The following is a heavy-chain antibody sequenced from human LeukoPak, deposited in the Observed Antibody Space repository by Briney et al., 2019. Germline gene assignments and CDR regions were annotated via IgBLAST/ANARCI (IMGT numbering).Heavy chain of an antibody. CDR3: VRDSSGYYGGGLFDY. V-gene: IGHV3-30*02. Sequence: GGSLRLSCTASGLAFSSYGMHWARQAPGKGLEWVAFMQYDGSQIYYADSVKGRFTISRDNAKNSLYLQMNSLRAEDTAVYYCVRDSSGYYGGGLFDYWGQGTLVTVSS. CDR2: MQYDGSQI. J-gene: IGHJ4*02. CDR1: GLAFSSYG. D-gene: IGHD3-22*01.